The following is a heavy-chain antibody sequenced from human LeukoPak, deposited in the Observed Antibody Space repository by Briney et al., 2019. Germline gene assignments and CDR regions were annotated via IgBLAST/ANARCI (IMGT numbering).Heavy chain of an antibody. CDR1: GFTVSSNY. CDR2: IYSGGST. J-gene: IGHJ4*02. CDR3: ARDRYCSSTSCSFDY. Sequence: GGSLRLSCAASGFTVSSNYMSWVRQAPGKGLEWVSVIYSGGSTYYADSVKGRFTISRDNSKNTLYLQTNSLRAEDTAVYYCARDRYCSSTSCSFDYWGQGTLVTVSS. D-gene: IGHD2-2*01. V-gene: IGHV3-66*02.